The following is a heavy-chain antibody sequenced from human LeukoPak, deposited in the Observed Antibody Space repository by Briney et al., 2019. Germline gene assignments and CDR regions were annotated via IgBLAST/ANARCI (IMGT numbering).Heavy chain of an antibody. CDR1: GFTFSSYT. D-gene: IGHD2-15*01. CDR3: ARDPTPRYCSGGSCYTHYGMDV. V-gene: IGHV3-21*01. Sequence: GGSLRLSCAASGFTFSSYTMNWVRQAPGKGLEWVSSISSSGSYIYYADSVKGRFTISRDNAKNSLYLQMNSLRAEDTAVYYCARDPTPRYCSGGSCYTHYGMDVWGQGTTVPVSS. CDR2: ISSSGSYI. J-gene: IGHJ6*02.